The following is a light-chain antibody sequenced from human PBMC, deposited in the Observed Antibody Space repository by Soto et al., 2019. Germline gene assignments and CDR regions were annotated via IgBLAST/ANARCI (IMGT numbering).Light chain of an antibody. J-gene: IGLJ1*01. CDR3: TSYTSNTHV. Sequence: QSALTQPASVSGSPGQSITLSCTGTSSDVGAYNYVSWYQQHPGKAPKLMIFEVSNRPSGVSNRFSGSKSGNTASLTISGLQVEDEADYYCTSYTSNTHVFGTGTKLTVL. CDR2: EVS. CDR1: SSDVGAYNY. V-gene: IGLV2-14*01.